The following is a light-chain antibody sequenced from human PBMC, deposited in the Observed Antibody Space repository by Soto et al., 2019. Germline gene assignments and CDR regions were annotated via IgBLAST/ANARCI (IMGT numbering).Light chain of an antibody. CDR2: EVS. CDR3: SSFTSNSNWV. V-gene: IGLV2-14*01. Sequence: QSALTQPASVSGSPGQSTTISCTGSSSDVGGLNYVSWYQQHPGKVPKLIIYEVSNRPSGVSNRFSGSKSGNTASLTISGLQAEDEADYYCSSFTSNSNWVFGGGTKLTVL. CDR1: SSDVGGLNY. J-gene: IGLJ3*02.